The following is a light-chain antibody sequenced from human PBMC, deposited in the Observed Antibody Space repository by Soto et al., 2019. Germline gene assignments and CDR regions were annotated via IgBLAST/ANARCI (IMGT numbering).Light chain of an antibody. V-gene: IGLV2-14*01. CDR1: SSDVGGYNY. CDR2: EVS. Sequence: QSALTQPASVSGSPGQSITISCNETSSDVGGYNYVSWYQQHPGKAPKLMIYEVSNRPSGVSNRFSGSKSGNTASLTISGLQSEDEADYYCSSYTSSITYVFGTGTKVTVL. CDR3: SSYTSSITYV. J-gene: IGLJ1*01.